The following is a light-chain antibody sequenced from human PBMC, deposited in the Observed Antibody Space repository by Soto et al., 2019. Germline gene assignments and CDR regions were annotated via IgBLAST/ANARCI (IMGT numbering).Light chain of an antibody. J-gene: IGKJ2*01. CDR1: QSVSRH. Sequence: EIVLTQSPATLSLSPGERATLSCRASQSVSRHLAWYQQKPGQAPRLLIYDISYRATGIPARFIGSGSGTDFTLTISSLEPEDFAVYYCQQRSNWPRNTFGQGTKLEIK. CDR2: DIS. V-gene: IGKV3-11*01. CDR3: QQRSNWPRNT.